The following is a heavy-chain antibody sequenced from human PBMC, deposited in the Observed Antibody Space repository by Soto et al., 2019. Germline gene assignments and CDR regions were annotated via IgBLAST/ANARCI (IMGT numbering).Heavy chain of an antibody. CDR3: ARENSYFDY. CDR1: GYTFRNFG. CDR2: ISAYNANA. Sequence: QIQLLQSGAEVKKPGASVKVTCKASGYTFRNFGISWVRQAPGQGLEWMGWISAYNANANYAQKFQGRLTMTADTSTSTAYMELRSLRPDDTAVYYCARENSYFDYWCQGTLVTVSS. J-gene: IGHJ4*02. V-gene: IGHV1-18*01.